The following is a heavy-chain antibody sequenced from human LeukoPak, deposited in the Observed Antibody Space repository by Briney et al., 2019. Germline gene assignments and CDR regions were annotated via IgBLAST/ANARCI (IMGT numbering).Heavy chain of an antibody. J-gene: IGHJ4*02. CDR2: INPNSGGA. CDR1: GYTFTGYY. D-gene: IGHD5-24*01. CDR3: ARDFGDGYNSYYFDY. Sequence: ASVKVSCKASGYTFTGYYMHWARQAPGQGLEWMGRINPNSGGANYAQKFQGRVTMTRDTSISIVYMELSRLRSDDTAVYYCARDFGDGYNSYYFDYWGQGTLVTVSS. V-gene: IGHV1-2*06.